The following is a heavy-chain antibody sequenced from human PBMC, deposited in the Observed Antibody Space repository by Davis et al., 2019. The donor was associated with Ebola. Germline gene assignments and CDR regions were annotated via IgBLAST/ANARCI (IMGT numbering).Heavy chain of an antibody. J-gene: IGHJ6*02. CDR3: AKSHGFLEWQYGMDG. D-gene: IGHD3-3*01. CDR2: IYYSGST. CDR1: GGSISSYY. V-gene: IGHV4-59*01. Sequence: PSETLSLTCTVSGGSISSYYWSWIRQPPGKGLEWIGYIYYSGSTNYNPSLKSRVTISVDTSKNQFSLKLSSVTAADTAVYYCAKSHGFLEWQYGMDGWGQGTTVTGSS.